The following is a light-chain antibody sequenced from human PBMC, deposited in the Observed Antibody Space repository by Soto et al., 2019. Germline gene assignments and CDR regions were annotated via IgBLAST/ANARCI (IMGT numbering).Light chain of an antibody. CDR3: QQYNNWPPLT. CDR1: RSVSSN. Sequence: ETVMTQSPATLSMSPGETATLSCRASRSVSSNLAWYQQKVGLPPRLLIYGASTRAIGIPPRFSGSGSGTEFTLTISGLQSEDFAISYCQQYNNWPPLTFGGGTKVE. J-gene: IGKJ4*01. V-gene: IGKV3-15*01. CDR2: GAS.